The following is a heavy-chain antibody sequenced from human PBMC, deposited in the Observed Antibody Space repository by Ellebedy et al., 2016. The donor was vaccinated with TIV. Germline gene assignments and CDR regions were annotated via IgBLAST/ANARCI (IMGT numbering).Heavy chain of an antibody. V-gene: IGHV3-64*02. J-gene: IGHJ4*01. CDR2: INSNGYST. D-gene: IGHD1-14*01. CDR3: AKGRSGTYIHHAFDY. Sequence: GESLKISCAASGFTFSSHAMQWVRQAPGKGLEYVSAINSNGYSTFYADSVKGRFTISRDNSKNTLYLQMNSLRAEDTAIYYCAKGRSGTYIHHAFDYWGHGTLVTVSS. CDR1: GFTFSSHA.